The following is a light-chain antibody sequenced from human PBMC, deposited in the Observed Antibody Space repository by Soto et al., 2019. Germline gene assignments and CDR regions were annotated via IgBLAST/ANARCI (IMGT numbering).Light chain of an antibody. Sequence: IRMTQSPSSLSASTGDRVTVTCRASQSISSWLAWYQQKPGTSPKLLIYDASTLESGVPSRFSGSGSGIEFTLTISSLQPDDFATYYCQQYNSYSWTFGQGTKVDIK. J-gene: IGKJ1*01. CDR2: DAS. CDR3: QQYNSYSWT. V-gene: IGKV1-5*01. CDR1: QSISSW.